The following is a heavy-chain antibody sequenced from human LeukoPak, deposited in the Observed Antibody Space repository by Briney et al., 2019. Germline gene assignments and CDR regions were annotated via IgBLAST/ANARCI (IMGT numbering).Heavy chain of an antibody. CDR3: ARYRYWLGITGTRTFDP. J-gene: IGHJ5*02. V-gene: IGHV4-31*11. D-gene: IGHD1-7*01. Sequence: SETLSLTCALYGGSFSGYYWSWIRQHPGKGLEWIGYIYYSGSTYYNPSLKSRVTISVDTSKNQFSLKLSSVTAADTAVYYCARYRYWLGITGTRTFDPWGQGTLVTVSS. CDR1: GGSFSGYY. CDR2: IYYSGST.